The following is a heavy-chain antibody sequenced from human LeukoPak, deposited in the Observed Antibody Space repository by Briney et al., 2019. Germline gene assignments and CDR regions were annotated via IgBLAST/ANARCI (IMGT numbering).Heavy chain of an antibody. CDR3: ARDLGYSDGWFDP. V-gene: IGHV4-59*01. D-gene: IGHD1-26*01. J-gene: IGHJ5*02. CDR2: IYYSGST. Sequence: SETLSLTCTVSGGSISSYYWSWIRQPPGKGLEWIGYIYYSGSTNYNPSLKSRVTISLDTSKNQFSLKLSSVTAADTAVYYCARDLGYSDGWFDPWGQGTLVTVSS. CDR1: GGSISSYY.